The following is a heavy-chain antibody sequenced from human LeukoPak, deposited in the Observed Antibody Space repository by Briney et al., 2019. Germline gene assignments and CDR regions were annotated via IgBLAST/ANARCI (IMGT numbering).Heavy chain of an antibody. D-gene: IGHD6-19*01. Sequence: PGGSLTLACPLSGFFSSVDYMRWISQAPGKGLEWVSYISSSSSDTNYADSVKGRFTISRDNAKNSLYLQMSSLRAEATGVYYSAIVASGCYFDYWGQGTLVTVSS. CDR1: GFFSSVDY. V-gene: IGHV3-11*06. CDR2: ISSSSSDT. J-gene: IGHJ4*02. CDR3: AIVASGCYFDY.